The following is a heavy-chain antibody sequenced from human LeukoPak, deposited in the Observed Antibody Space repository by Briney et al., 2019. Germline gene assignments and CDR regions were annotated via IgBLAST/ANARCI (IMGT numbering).Heavy chain of an antibody. V-gene: IGHV4-31*03. D-gene: IGHD1-14*01. J-gene: IGHJ4*02. CDR1: GDSISNGGYY. Sequence: SQTLSLTCTVSGDSISNGGYYWSWIRLHPGKGLEWVGYIYDSVTTYYSPALQSRVSISVDTSDNKFSLKLKSLTAADTAVYYCARGDDRRGLDYWGQGTLATVSS. CDR2: IYDSVTT. CDR3: ARGDDRRGLDY.